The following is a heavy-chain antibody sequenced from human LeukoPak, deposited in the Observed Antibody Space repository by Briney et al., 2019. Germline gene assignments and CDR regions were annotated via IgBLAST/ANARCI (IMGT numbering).Heavy chain of an antibody. CDR2: ISGSGDGT. D-gene: IGHD2-8*01. CDR1: GFTFSSYG. Sequence: GGSLRLSCAASGFTFSSYGMSWVRQAPGKGLEWVSVISGSGDGTYYADSVKGRFTISRDNSKNTLYLQMNSLRAEDTAVYYCAKDSWSRNGIYDAFDIWSQGTMVTVSS. V-gene: IGHV3-23*01. CDR3: AKDSWSRNGIYDAFDI. J-gene: IGHJ3*02.